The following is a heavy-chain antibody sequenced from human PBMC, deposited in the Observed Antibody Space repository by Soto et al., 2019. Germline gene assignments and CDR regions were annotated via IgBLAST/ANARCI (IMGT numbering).Heavy chain of an antibody. Sequence: QVQLVQSGAEVKKPGASVKVSCKASGYIFIHYYIHWVRQAPGQGLEWMAIINPNGGSTNYAQKLQGTVTVTGAVSSSTVSMEPTRVESVGTAVYICVSSVLQGDSWG. CDR2: INPNGGST. CDR3: VSSVLQGDS. D-gene: IGHD2-21*01. J-gene: IGHJ6*01. CDR1: GYIFIHYY. V-gene: IGHV1-46*01.